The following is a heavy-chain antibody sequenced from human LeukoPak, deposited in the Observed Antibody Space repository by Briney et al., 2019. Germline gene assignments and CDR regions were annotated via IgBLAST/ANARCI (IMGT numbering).Heavy chain of an antibody. CDR3: TRGGIIILGVATVVDY. J-gene: IGHJ4*02. CDR1: GYTFTSYD. CDR2: MNPGSGNT. V-gene: IGHV1-8*01. Sequence: ASVKVPCKASGYTFTSYDINWVRQTTGQGLEWMGWMNPGSGNTGYAQKFQGRVTMTRNTSISTVYMEVSGLRSEDTAVCYCTRGGIIILGVATVVDYWGQGTLVTVSS. D-gene: IGHD3/OR15-3a*01.